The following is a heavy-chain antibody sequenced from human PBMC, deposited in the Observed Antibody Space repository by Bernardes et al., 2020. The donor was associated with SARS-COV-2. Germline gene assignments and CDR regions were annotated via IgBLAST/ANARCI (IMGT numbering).Heavy chain of an antibody. J-gene: IGHJ4*02. V-gene: IGHV3-15*01. CDR3: TTDASYLASE. CDR2: IKTETDGGTT. CDR1: GFTFSNAW. D-gene: IGHD2-21*01. Sequence: GGSLRLSCVASGFTFSNAWMSWVRQAPGKGLEWVGRIKTETDGGTTEYVAPVKGRFTISRDDSKNVMYLQMNSLKTEDTAVYYCTTDASYLASEWGQGTLVTVSS.